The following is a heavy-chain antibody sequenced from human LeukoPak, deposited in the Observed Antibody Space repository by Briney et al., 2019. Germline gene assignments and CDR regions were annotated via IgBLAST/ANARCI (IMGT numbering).Heavy chain of an antibody. J-gene: IGHJ4*02. CDR2: VRGSGGGT. V-gene: IGHV3-23*01. CDR1: GFTFNLYA. D-gene: IGHD4-11*01. Sequence: GGSLRLSCEASGFTFNLYAMMWVRQTPGKGLEWVSAVRGSGGGTQYADSVKGRFTISRDNSKNTLYLQMNSLRAEDTAVYYCAKAPDYSNYVLDYWGQGTLVTVSS. CDR3: AKAPDYSNYVLDY.